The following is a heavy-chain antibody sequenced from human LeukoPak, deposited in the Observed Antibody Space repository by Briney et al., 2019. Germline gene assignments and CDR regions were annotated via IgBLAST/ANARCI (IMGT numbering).Heavy chain of an antibody. CDR3: AKSPPTVRGNFDY. CDR1: GFTFDDYA. V-gene: IGHV3-9*01. J-gene: IGHJ4*02. D-gene: IGHD4-11*01. CDR2: IPWNSGSV. Sequence: PGRSLRLSCAASGFTFDDYAMHWVRQVPGKGLEWVSGIPWNSGSVEYADSVKGRFTISRDNSKNTLYLQMNSLRAEDTAVYSCAKSPPTVRGNFDYWGQGTLVTVSS.